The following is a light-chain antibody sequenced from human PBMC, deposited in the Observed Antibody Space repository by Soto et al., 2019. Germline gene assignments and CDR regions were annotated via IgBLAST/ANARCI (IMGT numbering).Light chain of an antibody. CDR3: SSYTSSGTRV. J-gene: IGLJ1*01. Sequence: QSALTQPASVSGSPGQSITISCTGTSSDVGGYNYVSWYQQHPGKAPKLMIYDFNSRPSGVSNRFSGSKSGNTASLTISGLQAEDEDDYYCSSYTSSGTRVFGAGTKLTVL. CDR2: DFN. V-gene: IGLV2-14*03. CDR1: SSDVGGYNY.